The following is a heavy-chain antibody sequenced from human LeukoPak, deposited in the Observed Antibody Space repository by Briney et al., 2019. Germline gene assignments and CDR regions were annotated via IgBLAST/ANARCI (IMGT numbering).Heavy chain of an antibody. CDR2: ISSSGSTI. J-gene: IGHJ4*02. CDR1: GFTFSSYE. D-gene: IGHD6-19*01. CDR3: ARGDTVMVTAVAGTGVDLDY. Sequence: GGSLRLSCAASGFTFSSYEMNWVRQAPGKGLEWVSYISSSGSTIYYADSVKGRFTISRDNAKNSVYLQMNTLRAEDTAVYYCARGDTVMVTAVAGTGVDLDYWGQGTLVTVCS. V-gene: IGHV3-48*03.